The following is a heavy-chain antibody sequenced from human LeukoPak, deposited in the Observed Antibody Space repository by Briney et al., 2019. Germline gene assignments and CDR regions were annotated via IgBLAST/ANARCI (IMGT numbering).Heavy chain of an antibody. CDR3: ARLAQHRYYYDTCAYRYHFDY. CDR1: GYTFTSYG. Sequence: ASVKVSCKASGYTFTSYGISWVRQAPGQGLEWMGWISGYNGHTNYAQKLQGRVTMTTDISTSTAYMELRRLRSDDTAVYYCARLAQHRYYYDTCAYRYHFDYWGQGTLVTVSS. V-gene: IGHV1-18*01. J-gene: IGHJ4*02. D-gene: IGHD3-22*01. CDR2: ISGYNGHT.